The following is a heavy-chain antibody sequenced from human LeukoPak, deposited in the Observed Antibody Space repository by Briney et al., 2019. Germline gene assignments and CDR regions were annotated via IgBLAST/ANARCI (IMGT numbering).Heavy chain of an antibody. V-gene: IGHV3-11*04. CDR2: ISNSGSNI. J-gene: IGHJ4*02. CDR3: ARDEQQLYYFDY. D-gene: IGHD6-13*01. Sequence: GGSLGLSCAASGFIFSDYYMSWIRQAPGKGLEWLSHISNSGSNIYYADSVKGRFTISRDNAKNSLYLQMNSLRAEDTAVYYCARDEQQLYYFDYWGQGTLVTVSS. CDR1: GFIFSDYY.